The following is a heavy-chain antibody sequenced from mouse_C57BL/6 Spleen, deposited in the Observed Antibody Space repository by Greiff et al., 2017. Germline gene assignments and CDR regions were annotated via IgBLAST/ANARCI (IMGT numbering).Heavy chain of an antibody. CDR3: SRSRDASDRNYDV. J-gene: IGHJ1*03. CDR1: GFTFSDYG. CDR2: ISSGSSTI. Sequence: EVQGVESGGGLVRPGGVLKLSCAASGFTFSDYGMHWVRQAPEQGLEWVAYISSGSSTIYYADKVKGRFTISRDNAKNTLYLQMTSLRSEDTAMYYCSRSRDASDRNYDVWGTGTTVTVSS. V-gene: IGHV5-17*01. D-gene: IGHD3-2*01.